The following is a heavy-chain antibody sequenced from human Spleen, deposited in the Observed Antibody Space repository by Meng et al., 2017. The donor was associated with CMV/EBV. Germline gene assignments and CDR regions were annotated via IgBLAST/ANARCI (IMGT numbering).Heavy chain of an antibody. Sequence: CAASGFAFSSYTMNWVRQAPGKGLEWVSSISSSSSYIYYADSVKGRFTISRDNAKNSLYLQMNSLRAEDTAAYYCAREETGDWYFDLWGRSTLVTVSS. CDR2: ISSSSSYI. CDR3: AREETGDWYFDL. CDR1: GFAFSSYT. D-gene: IGHD7-27*01. V-gene: IGHV3-21*01. J-gene: IGHJ2*01.